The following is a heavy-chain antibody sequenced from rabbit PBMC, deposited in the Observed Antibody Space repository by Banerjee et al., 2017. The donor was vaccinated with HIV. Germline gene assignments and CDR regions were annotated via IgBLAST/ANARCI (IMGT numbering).Heavy chain of an antibody. V-gene: IGHV1S40*01. J-gene: IGHJ3*01. CDR2: INTSSGST. D-gene: IGHD4-2*01. CDR3: ARDRDWTLDL. Sequence: QSLEESGGDLVKPGASLTLTCTASGFSFSNKYVMCWVRQAPGKGLEWIACINTSSGSTVYATWAKGRFTISRTSSTTVSLQMTSLTAADTATYFCARDRDWTLDLWGQGTLVTVS. CDR1: GFSFSNKYV.